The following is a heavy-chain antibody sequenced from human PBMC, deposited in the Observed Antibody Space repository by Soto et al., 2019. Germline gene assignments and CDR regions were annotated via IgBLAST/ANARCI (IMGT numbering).Heavy chain of an antibody. V-gene: IGHV3-74*01. CDR1: GFTFSSFW. J-gene: IGHJ4*02. Sequence: EVQLVESGGGLVQPGGSLRLSCAVSGFTFSSFWMHWVRQAPGEGLVWVSRINTDGSSTSYADSVKDRFTISRDNAKNTLYLQMNSLRVEDTAMYYCAKSGVDTFGLSYWGQGTLVTVSS. D-gene: IGHD5-18*01. CDR2: INTDGSST. CDR3: AKSGVDTFGLSY.